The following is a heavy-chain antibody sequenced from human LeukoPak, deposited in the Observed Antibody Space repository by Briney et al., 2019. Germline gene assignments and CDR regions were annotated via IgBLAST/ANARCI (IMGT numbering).Heavy chain of an antibody. CDR3: ARDRDYVWGSYRYIGYFQH. CDR1: GITFSSNA. J-gene: IGHJ1*01. V-gene: IGHV3-30*04. Sequence: GGSMRLSCAASGITFSSNAMHWVRQAPGKGLEWVAFISYDGSNKYYADSVKGRFTISRDNSKNTLYLQMNSLRAEDTAVYYCARDRDYVWGSYRYIGYFQHWGQGTLVTVSS. CDR2: ISYDGSNK. D-gene: IGHD3-16*02.